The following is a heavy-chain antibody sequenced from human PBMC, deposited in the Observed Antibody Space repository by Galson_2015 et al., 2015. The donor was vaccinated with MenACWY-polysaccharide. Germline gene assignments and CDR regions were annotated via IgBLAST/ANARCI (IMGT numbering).Heavy chain of an antibody. V-gene: IGHV5-51*03. D-gene: IGHD1-1*01. J-gene: IGHJ4*02. CDR1: GYSFTAYW. CDR2: IYHGDSDT. CDR3: ARRFWNLEHLDW. Sequence: RAAGKKPGESLKISCKGSGYSFTAYWIAWARKMPGKGLEWMGIIYHGDSDTRYSPSFHGQVIISADKSGDTAYLQWSSLKASDTAMYYCARRFWNLEHLDWWGQGTLVTVSS.